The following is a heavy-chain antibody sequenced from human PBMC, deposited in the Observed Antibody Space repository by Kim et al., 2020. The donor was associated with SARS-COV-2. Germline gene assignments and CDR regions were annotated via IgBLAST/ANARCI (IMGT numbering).Heavy chain of an antibody. V-gene: IGHV4-4*06. Sequence: SRVTMSVDTSKNQFSLKLSSVTAADTAVYYCARDLYSLDVGIPKYYGMDVWGQGTTVTVSS. J-gene: IGHJ6*02. CDR3: ARDLYSLDVGIPKYYGMDV. D-gene: IGHD3-16*01.